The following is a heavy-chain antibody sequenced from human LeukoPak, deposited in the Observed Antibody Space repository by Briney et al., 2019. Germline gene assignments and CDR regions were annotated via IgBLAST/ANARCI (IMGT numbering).Heavy chain of an antibody. D-gene: IGHD2-15*01. V-gene: IGHV3-21*01. CDR2: MSSGSRYI. J-gene: IGHJ4*02. CDR3: ARDRPTGASRLFVVQ. Sequence: PGGSLRLSCAASGFTFSSYSMTWVRQAPGKGLEWVSYMSSGSRYIYYADSVRGRFTISRDNAKNSLCLLMNSLRAEDTAVYYCARDRPTGASRLFVVQWGQGTLVTVSS. CDR1: GFTFSSYS.